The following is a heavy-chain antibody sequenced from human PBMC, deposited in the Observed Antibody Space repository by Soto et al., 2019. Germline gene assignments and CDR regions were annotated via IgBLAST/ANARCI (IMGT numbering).Heavy chain of an antibody. CDR2: ITSTGGDT. V-gene: IGHV3-23*01. J-gene: IGHJ6*02. CDR1: GFTFSNFV. CDR3: TKASSDRHHMDV. Sequence: PGGSLRLSCATSGFTFSNFVMRWVRQSPGKGLEWVSTITSTGGDTYYTDSAKGRFTISRDNSKNTLYLQMSSLRAEDTALYYCTKASSDRHHMDVWGQGTTVTVSS.